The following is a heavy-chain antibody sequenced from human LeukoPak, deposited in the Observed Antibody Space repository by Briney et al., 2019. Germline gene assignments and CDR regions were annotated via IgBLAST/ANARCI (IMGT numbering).Heavy chain of an antibody. V-gene: IGHV3-7*03. J-gene: IGHJ4*02. CDR2: IKQDGSEK. CDR1: GFTFSSYW. CDR3: ARDGEWLGELLHDY. D-gene: IGHD3-10*01. Sequence: GGSLRLSCAASGFTFSSYWMSWVRQAPGKGLEWVANIKQDGSEKYYVDSVKGRFTISRDNAKNSLYLQMNSLRAEDTAVYYCARDGEWLGELLHDYWGQGTLVTVSS.